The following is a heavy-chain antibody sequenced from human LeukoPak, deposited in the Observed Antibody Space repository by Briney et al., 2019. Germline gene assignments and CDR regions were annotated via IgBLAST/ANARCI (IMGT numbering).Heavy chain of an antibody. CDR2: VTASGVHT. V-gene: IGHV3-23*01. D-gene: IGHD4-17*01. CDR1: GFTFSTYA. CDR3: AKSGGDYFDY. Sequence: GGSLRLSCAASGFTFSTYAMTWVRQAPGKGLEWVSTVTASGVHTYYADSVKGRFTISRDNSKNTLYLQMNSLRAEDTAVYYCAKSGGDYFDYWGQGTLVTVSS. J-gene: IGHJ4*02.